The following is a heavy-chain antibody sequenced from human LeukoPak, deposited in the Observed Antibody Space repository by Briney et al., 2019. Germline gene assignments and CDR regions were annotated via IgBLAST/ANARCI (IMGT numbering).Heavy chain of an antibody. CDR2: ITTDGSST. D-gene: IGHD3-10*01. J-gene: IGHJ4*02. CDR3: AKDLLYYYGSGSYGGDY. Sequence: GGSLRLSCVDSGFTFSRFWMHWVRQAPGKGLVWVSHITTDGSSTSYADSVKGRFTISRDNAKNTLYLQMNSLRAEDTAVYYCAKDLLYYYGSGSYGGDYWGQGTLVTVSS. V-gene: IGHV3-74*01. CDR1: GFTFSRFW.